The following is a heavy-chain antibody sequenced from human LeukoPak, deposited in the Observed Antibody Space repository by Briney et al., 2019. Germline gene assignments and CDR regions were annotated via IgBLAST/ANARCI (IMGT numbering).Heavy chain of an antibody. Sequence: ASVKVSCKASGYTFTSYGISWVRQAPGQGLEWMGWISAYNGNTNYAQKLQGRVTMTTDTSTSTAYMELRSLRSDDTAVYYCARDGKMITFGGVIANNWFDPWGQGTLVTVSS. V-gene: IGHV1-18*01. CDR3: ARDGKMITFGGVIANNWFDP. D-gene: IGHD3-16*02. CDR2: ISAYNGNT. CDR1: GYTFTSYG. J-gene: IGHJ5*02.